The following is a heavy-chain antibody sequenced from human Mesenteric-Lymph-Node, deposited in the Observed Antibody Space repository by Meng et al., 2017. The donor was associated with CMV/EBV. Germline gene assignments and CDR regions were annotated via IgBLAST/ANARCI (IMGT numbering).Heavy chain of an antibody. V-gene: IGHV4-34*01. D-gene: IGHD2-2*02. CDR1: GGSFSGYY. CDR3: ARGYCSSTSCHKMAHYYGMDV. Sequence: SETLSLTCAVYGGSFSGYYWSWIRQPPGKGLEWIGEINHSGSTNYNPSLKSRVTISVDTSKNQFSLKLSSVTAADTAVYYCARGYCSSTSCHKMAHYYGMDVWGQGTTVTVSS. J-gene: IGHJ6*02. CDR2: INHSGST.